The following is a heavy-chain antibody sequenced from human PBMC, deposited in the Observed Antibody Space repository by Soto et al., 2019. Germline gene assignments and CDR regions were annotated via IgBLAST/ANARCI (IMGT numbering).Heavy chain of an antibody. CDR3: ARDQGVYIAAAGRADYYYYGMDV. CDR2: IYYSGST. CDR1: GGSISSYY. V-gene: IGHV4-59*01. Sequence: KPSETLSLTCTVSGGSISSYYWSWIRQPPGKGLEWIGYIYYSGSTNYNPSLKSRVTISVDTSKNQFSLKLSSVTAADTAVYYCARDQGVYIAAAGRADYYYYGMDVWGQGTTVTVSS. D-gene: IGHD6-13*01. J-gene: IGHJ6*02.